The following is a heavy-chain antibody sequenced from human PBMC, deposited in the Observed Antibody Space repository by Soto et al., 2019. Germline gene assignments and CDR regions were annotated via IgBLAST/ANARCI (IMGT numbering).Heavy chain of an antibody. J-gene: IGHJ2*01. V-gene: IGHV1-8*01. D-gene: IGHD2-15*01. CDR3: ARGYWWYFDL. CDR1: GYTFTSYD. CDR2: MNPNSGNT. Sequence: QVQLVQSGAEVKETGASVKVSCKASGYTFTSYDIHWVRQAPGQGLEWMGWMNPNSGNTGYAQKFQGRVTMTRSTSINTAYMELSSLRSEDTALYFCARGYWWYFDLWGRGSLVTVSS.